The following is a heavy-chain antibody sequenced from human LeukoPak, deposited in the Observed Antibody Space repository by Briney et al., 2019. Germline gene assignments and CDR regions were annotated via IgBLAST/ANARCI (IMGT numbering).Heavy chain of an antibody. V-gene: IGHV1-2*02. J-gene: IGHJ3*02. CDR2: INPNSGGT. Sequence: GASVKVSCKASGHTFTAYYMHWVRQAPGQGLEWMGWINPNSGGTNYAQKFQGRVTMTRDTSISTAYMEPSRLRSDDTAVYYCARDYYDSSGFGAFDIWGQGTMVTVSS. CDR3: ARDYYDSSGFGAFDI. D-gene: IGHD3-22*01. CDR1: GHTFTAYY.